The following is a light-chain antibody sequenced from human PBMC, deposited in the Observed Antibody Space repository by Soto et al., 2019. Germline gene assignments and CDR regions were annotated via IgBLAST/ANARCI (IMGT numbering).Light chain of an antibody. J-gene: IGKJ1*01. CDR3: QKYIHWPPWT. CDR1: QSVSSN. CDR2: GAS. V-gene: IGKV3-15*01. Sequence: EIVMTQSPATLSVSPGERATLSCRASQSVSSNLAWYQQKPGQAPRLLIYGASTRATGIPARFSGSGSGTEFTLTISSLQSEDFAVYYCQKYIHWPPWTLCQGTNVDIK.